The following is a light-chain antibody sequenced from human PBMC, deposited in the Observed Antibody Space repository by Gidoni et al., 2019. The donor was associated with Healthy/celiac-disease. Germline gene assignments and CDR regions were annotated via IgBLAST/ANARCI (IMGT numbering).Light chain of an antibody. CDR3: MQARQTPSIT. J-gene: IGKJ5*01. CDR1: QSLLHSNGYNY. Sequence: DIVMTQSPLSLPVTPGKPASISCRSSQSLLHSNGYNYLDWYLQKPGQSPQLLIYLGSNRASGVPDRFSGSGSGTDFTLKISRVEAEDVGVYYCMQARQTPSITFGQGTRLEIK. CDR2: LGS. V-gene: IGKV2-28*01.